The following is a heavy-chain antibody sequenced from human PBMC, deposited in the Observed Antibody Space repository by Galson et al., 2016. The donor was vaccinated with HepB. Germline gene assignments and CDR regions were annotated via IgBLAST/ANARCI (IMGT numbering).Heavy chain of an antibody. D-gene: IGHD3-22*01. CDR1: GFSLSTSGLC. V-gene: IGHV2-70*01. J-gene: IGHJ3*02. Sequence: PALVKPTQTLTLTCTFSGFSLSTSGLCVSWIRQPPGKALECLALIDWDDDKYYSTSLKTRLTVSKDTSKNQVVLTMTNMDPVDTATYYCARIALYYDSVRAFDIWGQGTMVTVSS. CDR3: ARIALYYDSVRAFDI. CDR2: IDWDDDK.